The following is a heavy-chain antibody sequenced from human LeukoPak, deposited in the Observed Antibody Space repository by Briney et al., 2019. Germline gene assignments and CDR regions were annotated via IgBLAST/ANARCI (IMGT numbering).Heavy chain of an antibody. V-gene: IGHV4-34*01. CDR3: ASRSLTLAAARCFDD. CDR2: IDHRGIS. D-gene: IGHD2-15*01. Sequence: SETLSLTCAVHGEPFSAYFWIWIRQVPGRGLEWIGEIDHRGISNYNPSLKSRATILVDTSNNRFSLSLASVTAADTATYYCASRSLTLAAARCFDDWGQGTVVTVSS. J-gene: IGHJ4*03. CDR1: GEPFSAYF.